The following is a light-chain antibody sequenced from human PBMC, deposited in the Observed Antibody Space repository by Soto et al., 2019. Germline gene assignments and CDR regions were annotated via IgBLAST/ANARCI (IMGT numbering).Light chain of an antibody. CDR1: QSLLNSKGYNY. CDR3: MQALRTPFT. J-gene: IGKJ5*01. V-gene: IGKV2-28*01. Sequence: DIVMTQSPFSLPVTPGEPASISCRSSQSLLNSKGYNYLDWYLQKPGQSPQLLIYMASTRASGVPDKFRCKRSGTYFTRKNSRVEGEDLGVYYCMQALRTPFTFGQGTRLEIK. CDR2: MAS.